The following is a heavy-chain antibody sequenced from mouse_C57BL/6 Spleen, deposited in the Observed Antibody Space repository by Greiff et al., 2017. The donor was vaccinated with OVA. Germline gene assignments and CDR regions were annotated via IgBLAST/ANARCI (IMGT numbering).Heavy chain of an antibody. Sequence: EVKLMESGGGLVKPGGSLKLSCAASGFTFSSYAMSWVRQTPEKRLEWVATISDGGSYTYYPDNVKGRFTISRDNAKNNLYRQMSHLKSEDTAMYYCARDHGYYAMDYWGQGTSVTVSS. CDR3: ARDHGYYAMDY. CDR1: GFTFSSYA. V-gene: IGHV5-4*01. J-gene: IGHJ4*01. CDR2: ISDGGSYT.